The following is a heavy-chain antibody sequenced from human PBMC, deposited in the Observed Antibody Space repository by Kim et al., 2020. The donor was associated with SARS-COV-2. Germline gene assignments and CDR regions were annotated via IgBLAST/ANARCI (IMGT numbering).Heavy chain of an antibody. Sequence: GGSLRLSCAASGFTFSSYAMHWVRQAPGKGLEWVAVISYDGSNKYYADSVKGRFTISRDNSKNTLYLQMNSLRAEDTAVYYCARASPPPDYDYVWGSYRPDAFDIWGQGTMVTVSS. V-gene: IGHV3-30*04. J-gene: IGHJ3*02. D-gene: IGHD3-16*02. CDR1: GFTFSSYA. CDR2: ISYDGSNK. CDR3: ARASPPPDYDYVWGSYRPDAFDI.